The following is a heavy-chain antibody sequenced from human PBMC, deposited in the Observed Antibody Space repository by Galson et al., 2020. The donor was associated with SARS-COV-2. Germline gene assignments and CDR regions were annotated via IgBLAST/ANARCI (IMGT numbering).Heavy chain of an antibody. CDR1: GDSVSSNYAA. J-gene: IGHJ6*02. V-gene: IGHV6-1*01. CDR2: TYYRSKWYN. Sequence: ASETLSLTCAISGDSVSSNYAAWTWIRQSPSRGLEWLGRTYYRSKWYNDSAVSVKSRITINPDTSKNQVSLQLNSVTPEDTAVYYCTRGVSLNGMDVWGQGTTVTGS. CDR3: TRGVSLNGMDV.